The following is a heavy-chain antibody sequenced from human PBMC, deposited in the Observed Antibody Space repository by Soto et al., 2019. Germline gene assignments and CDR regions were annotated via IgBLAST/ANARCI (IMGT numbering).Heavy chain of an antibody. CDR3: ASETVGTIDR. J-gene: IGHJ5*02. CDR2: IYNSGST. Sequence: QVQLQESGPGLVKPSQTLSLTCTVSGGSISSVGYYWSWIRQHPGKGLEWIGYIYNSGSTHYNPSRKGRITMSVDTSKNQFSLKLSSVTVADTAVYFCASETVGTIDRWGQGTLVTVSS. D-gene: IGHD5-12*01. CDR1: GGSISSVGYY. V-gene: IGHV4-31*03.